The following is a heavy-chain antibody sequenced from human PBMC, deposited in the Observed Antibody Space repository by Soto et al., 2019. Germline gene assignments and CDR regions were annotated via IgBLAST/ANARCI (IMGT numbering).Heavy chain of an antibody. CDR2: LSYEGSNK. CDR3: AREGSGTYYFDC. CDR1: GFSFSTYA. J-gene: IGHJ4*02. D-gene: IGHD1-26*01. Sequence: QVQLVESGGGVVQPGRSLRLSCAASGFSFSTYAMHWVRQAPGKGLEWVAVLSYEGSNKYYADSVKGRFTISRDNSKSTLYLQMNSLRTEDTALYYCAREGSGTYYFDCWGQGTPVTVSS. V-gene: IGHV3-30*04.